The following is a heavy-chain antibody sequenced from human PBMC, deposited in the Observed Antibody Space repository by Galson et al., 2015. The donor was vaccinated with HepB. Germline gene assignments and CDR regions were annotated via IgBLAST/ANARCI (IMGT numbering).Heavy chain of an antibody. V-gene: IGHV1-18*01. CDR1: GYTFTSYG. CDR2: ISAYNGNT. Sequence: SVKVSCKASGYTFTSYGISWVRQAPGQGLEWMGWISAYNGNTNYAQQLQGRVTMTTDTPTTTAYMELRSLRSDDTAVYYCARDLLRGYCSSASCTRFDPWGQGTLVTVSS. D-gene: IGHD2-2*03. CDR3: ARDLLRGYCSSASCTRFDP. J-gene: IGHJ5*02.